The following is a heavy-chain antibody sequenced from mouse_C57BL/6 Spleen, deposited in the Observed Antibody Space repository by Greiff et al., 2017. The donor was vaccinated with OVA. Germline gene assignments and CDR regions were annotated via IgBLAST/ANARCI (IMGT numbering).Heavy chain of an antibody. Sequence: EVQVVESGGGLVQPGGSMKLSCVASGFTFSNYWMNWVRQSPEKGLEWVAQIRLKSDNYATHYAESVKGRFTISRDESKRSVYLQMNNLRAEDTGIYYCTPYYEYSHFAYWGQGTLVTVSA. J-gene: IGHJ3*01. CDR1: GFTFSNYW. D-gene: IGHD2-4*01. CDR3: TPYYEYSHFAY. V-gene: IGHV6-3*01. CDR2: IRLKSDNYAT.